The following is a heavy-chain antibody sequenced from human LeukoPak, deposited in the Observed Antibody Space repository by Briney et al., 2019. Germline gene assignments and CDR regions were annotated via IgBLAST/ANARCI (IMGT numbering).Heavy chain of an antibody. Sequence: PGGSLRLSCPAPGFTFSSYEMNWVRQAPGKGLEWVSYISSSGSTIYYADSVKGRFTISRDNAKNSLYLQMNSLRAEDTAVYYCAELGITVIGGVWGKGTTVTISS. J-gene: IGHJ6*04. CDR3: AELGITVIGGV. D-gene: IGHD3-10*02. CDR1: GFTFSSYE. V-gene: IGHV3-48*03. CDR2: ISSSGSTI.